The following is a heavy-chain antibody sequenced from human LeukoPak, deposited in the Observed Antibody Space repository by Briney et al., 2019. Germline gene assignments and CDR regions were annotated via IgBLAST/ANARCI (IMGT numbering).Heavy chain of an antibody. V-gene: IGHV1-69*04. CDR1: GGTFSSDA. CDR2: IIPILGIA. J-gene: IGHJ6*03. Sequence: SVNVSCKASGGTFSSDAISWVRQAAGQGLEWMGRIIPILGIANYAQKFQGRVTITADKSTSTAYMELSSLRSEDTAVYYCAREWELLPYYYYMDVWGKGTTVTVSS. CDR3: AREWELLPYYYYMDV. D-gene: IGHD1-26*01.